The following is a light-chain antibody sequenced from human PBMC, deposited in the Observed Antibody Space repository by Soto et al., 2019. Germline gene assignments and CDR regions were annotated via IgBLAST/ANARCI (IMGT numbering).Light chain of an antibody. Sequence: QAVVTQPPSVSEAPGQRVTISCTGSSSNIGAGYEAHWYQQVPGTAPKLLIYENNNRPSGVPDRFSGSKSGTSASLAFTGLQAEDEAEYYCQSYDSSLSGYVFGTGTKLTVL. CDR3: QSYDSSLSGYV. CDR2: ENN. CDR1: SSNIGAGYE. V-gene: IGLV1-40*01. J-gene: IGLJ1*01.